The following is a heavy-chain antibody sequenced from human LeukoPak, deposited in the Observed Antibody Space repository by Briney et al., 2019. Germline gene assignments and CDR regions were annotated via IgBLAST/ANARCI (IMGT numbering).Heavy chain of an antibody. D-gene: IGHD6-13*01. Sequence: PGRSLRLSCAASGFTFSGYGMHWVRQAPGKGLEWVAVIWYDGSDKYYADSVKGRFTISRDNAKNTLYLQMNSLRAEDTAVYYCARGDAAGGDWGQGTLVTVSS. J-gene: IGHJ4*02. V-gene: IGHV3-33*01. CDR2: IWYDGSDK. CDR3: ARGDAAGGD. CDR1: GFTFSGYG.